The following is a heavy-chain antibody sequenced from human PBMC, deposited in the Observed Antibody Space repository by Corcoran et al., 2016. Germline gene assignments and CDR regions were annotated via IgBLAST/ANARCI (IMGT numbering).Heavy chain of an antibody. CDR3: ARMGSGPLGLFEY. V-gene: IGHV2-70*04. CDR1: GFSLTTSGMR. Sequence: QVTLKESGPALVKPTQTLTLTCTFSGFSLTTSGMRVNWIRQPPGKALEWLARIDWDEDIFYSTSLKTRLTISKDTSKNQVVLTMTHVDPVDTATYYCARMGSGPLGLFEYWGQGTLVTVSS. J-gene: IGHJ4*02. CDR2: IDWDEDI. D-gene: IGHD7-27*01.